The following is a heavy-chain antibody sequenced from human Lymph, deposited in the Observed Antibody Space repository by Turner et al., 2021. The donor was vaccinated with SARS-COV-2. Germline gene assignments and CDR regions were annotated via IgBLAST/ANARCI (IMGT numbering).Heavy chain of an antibody. CDR3: ARDLGTYGMDV. CDR2: IYSGVTT. V-gene: IGHV3-53*02. CDR1: GIIVSRNY. J-gene: IGHJ6*02. Sequence: EMQLVETGGGLIQQGGSLRLSCAASGIIVSRNYMNWVRQAPGKGLEWVSVIYSGVTTYYADSVKGRFTISRDNSKNTLYLQMNSLRVEDTAVYYCARDLGTYGMDVWGQGTTVTVSS. D-gene: IGHD6-13*01.